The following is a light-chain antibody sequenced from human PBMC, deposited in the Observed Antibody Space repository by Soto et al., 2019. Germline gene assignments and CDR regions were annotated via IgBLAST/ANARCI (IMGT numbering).Light chain of an antibody. CDR3: QQLYIFPLT. J-gene: IGKJ5*01. CDR1: QGVSSF. CDR2: AAS. Sequence: DIHLTQSPSFLSASVGDRVTITCRASQGVSSFLAWYQQKPGKAPNLLMYAASTLQSGVPSRFSGGESGTEYTLTISSLQPEDSATYYCQQLYIFPLTFGQGTQLEIK. V-gene: IGKV1-9*01.